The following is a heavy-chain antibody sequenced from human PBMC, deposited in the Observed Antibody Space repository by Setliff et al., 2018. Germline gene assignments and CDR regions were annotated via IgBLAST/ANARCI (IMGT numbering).Heavy chain of an antibody. CDR2: INPGGLSS. CDR1: GYSFTSHY. D-gene: IGHD6-25*01. V-gene: IGHV1-46*01. CDR3: ARAGLAAAGRKGVFDH. J-gene: IGHJ4*02. Sequence: ASVKVSCKTSGYSFTSHYMHWVRQAPGQGLEWMGIINPGGLSSSSTQKFEGRVTITRDTSTSTVYMELNSLTSDDTAVYYCARAGLAAAGRKGVFDHWGQGTLVTAPQ.